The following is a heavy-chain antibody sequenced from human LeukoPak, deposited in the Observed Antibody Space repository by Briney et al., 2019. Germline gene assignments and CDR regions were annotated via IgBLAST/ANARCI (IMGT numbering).Heavy chain of an antibody. D-gene: IGHD2/OR15-2a*01. CDR2: ISAYNGNT. Sequence: GASVKVSCKASGGTFSSYAISWVRQAPGQGLEWMGWISAYNGNTNYAQKLQGRVTMTTDTSTSTAYMELRSLRSDDTAVYYCARVAGQAQYGYYYYYYMDVWGKGTTVTVSS. V-gene: IGHV1-18*01. CDR1: GGTFSSYA. J-gene: IGHJ6*03. CDR3: ARVAGQAQYGYYYYYYMDV.